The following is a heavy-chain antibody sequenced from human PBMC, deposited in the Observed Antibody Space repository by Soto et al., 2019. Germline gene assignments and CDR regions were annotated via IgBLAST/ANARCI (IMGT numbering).Heavy chain of an antibody. CDR2: IKQDGSEK. CDR1: GFTFSSYW. J-gene: IGHJ3*02. CDR3: ARAWGYCSSTSCYDAFDI. Sequence: EVQLVESGGGLVQPGGSLRLSCAASGFTFSSYWMSWVRQAPGKGLEWVANIKQDGSEKYYVDSVKGRFTISRDNAKNSLCLQMNSLRDEDTAVYYCARAWGYCSSTSCYDAFDIWGQGTMVTVSS. V-gene: IGHV3-7*01. D-gene: IGHD2-2*01.